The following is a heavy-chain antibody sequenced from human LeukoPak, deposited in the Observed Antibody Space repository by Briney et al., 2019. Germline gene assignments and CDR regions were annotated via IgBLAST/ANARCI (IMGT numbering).Heavy chain of an antibody. Sequence: ASVKVSCKASGYTFTGYYMHWVRQAPGQGLEWMGWINPNSGGTNYAQKFQGRVTMTTDTSTSTAYMELRSLRSDDTAVYYCARGGGAAADYSYYYMDVWGKGTTVTVSS. J-gene: IGHJ6*03. V-gene: IGHV1-2*02. CDR1: GYTFTGYY. CDR2: INPNSGGT. CDR3: ARGGGAAADYSYYYMDV. D-gene: IGHD6-13*01.